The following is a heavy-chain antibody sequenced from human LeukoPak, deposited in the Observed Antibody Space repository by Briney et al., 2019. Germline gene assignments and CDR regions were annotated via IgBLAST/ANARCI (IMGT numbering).Heavy chain of an antibody. J-gene: IGHJ6*03. CDR3: ARVPGPTVVTPLNYYYYMDV. D-gene: IGHD4-23*01. V-gene: IGHV1-8*02. CDR1: GYTFSSYG. CDR2: MNPNSGNT. Sequence: ASVKVSCKASGYTFSSYGISWVRQATGQGLEWMGWMNPNSGNTGYAQKFQGRVTMTRNTSISTAYMELSSLRSEDTAVYYCARVPGPTVVTPLNYYYYMDVWGKGTTVTISS.